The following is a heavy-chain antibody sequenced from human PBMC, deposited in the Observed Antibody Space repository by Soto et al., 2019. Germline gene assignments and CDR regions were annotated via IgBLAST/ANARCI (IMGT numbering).Heavy chain of an antibody. CDR2: IYYSGST. D-gene: IGHD3-3*01. Sequence: SETLSLTCTVSGGSISSGGYYWSWIRQHPGKGLEWIGYIYYSGSTYYNPSLKSRVTISVDTSKNQFSPKLSSVTAADTAVYYCARGFRRFLEWLLYVGFDPWGQGTLVTVSS. CDR1: GGSISSGGYY. J-gene: IGHJ5*02. V-gene: IGHV4-31*03. CDR3: ARGFRRFLEWLLYVGFDP.